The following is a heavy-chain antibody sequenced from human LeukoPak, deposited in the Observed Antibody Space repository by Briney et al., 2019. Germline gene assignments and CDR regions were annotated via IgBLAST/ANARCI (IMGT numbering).Heavy chain of an antibody. CDR2: IYYSGSA. CDR1: GGSISDYY. Sequence: SETLSLTCTVSGGSISDYYWSWIRQPPGKGLEWIGTIYYSGSAYYNPSLKSRVTISVDTSKNQFSLKLSSVTAADTAVYYCARGEKQWLAYYYYGMDVWGQGTTVTVSS. CDR3: ARGEKQWLAYYYYGMDV. V-gene: IGHV4-59*01. J-gene: IGHJ6*02. D-gene: IGHD6-19*01.